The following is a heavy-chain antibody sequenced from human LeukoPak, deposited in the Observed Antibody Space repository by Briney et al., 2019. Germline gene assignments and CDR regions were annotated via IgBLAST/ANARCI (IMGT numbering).Heavy chain of an antibody. CDR3: VTGDWAY. V-gene: IGHV3-23*01. D-gene: IGHD2-21*01. CDR1: GLTFSSYS. J-gene: IGHJ4*02. Sequence: GGSLRLSCAASGLTFSSYSMNWVRQAPGKGPEWVSYIVSSDSSTNYADSVKGRFTISRDNSKNTLFLQMNSLRAEDTAVYYCVTGDWAYWGQGTLVTVSS. CDR2: IVSSDSST.